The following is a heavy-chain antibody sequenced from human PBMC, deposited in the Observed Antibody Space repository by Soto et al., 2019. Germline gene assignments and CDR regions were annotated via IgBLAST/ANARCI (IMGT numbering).Heavy chain of an antibody. CDR1: GYTFTSYG. CDR3: ARDPPDGDSYFDY. D-gene: IGHD4-17*01. Sequence: ASVKVSCKAAGYTFTSYGISWVRQAPGQGLEWMGWISAYNGNTNYNPSLKSRVTMSIDTSRNQFSLKLSSVTAADTAVYYCARDPPDGDSYFDYWGQGTLVTVSS. V-gene: IGHV1-18*01. CDR2: ISAYNGNT. J-gene: IGHJ4*02.